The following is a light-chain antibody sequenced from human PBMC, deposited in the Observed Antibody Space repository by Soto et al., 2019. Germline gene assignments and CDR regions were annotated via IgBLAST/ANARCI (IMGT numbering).Light chain of an antibody. J-gene: IGKJ5*01. CDR1: QNVGRN. CDR2: GAS. V-gene: IGKV3-20*01. Sequence: EIVLTQSPATLSVSPGERATLSCRASQNVGRNLAWYQQKPGQAPRLLMYGASSRASGIPDRFSGSGSETDFTLTINRLEPEDFAVYYCQYYGNSRITFGQGTRLEIK. CDR3: QYYGNSRIT.